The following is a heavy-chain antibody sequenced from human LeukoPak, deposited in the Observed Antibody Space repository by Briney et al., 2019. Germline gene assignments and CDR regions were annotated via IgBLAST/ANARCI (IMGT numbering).Heavy chain of an antibody. J-gene: IGHJ4*02. CDR3: ARAGGYSGYDYATDFDY. D-gene: IGHD5-12*01. CDR2: INPNSGGT. V-gene: IGHV1-2*06. CDR1: GYTFTGYY. Sequence: RASVTVSCKASGYTFTGYYMHWVRQAPGQGLEWMGRINPNSGGTNYAQKFRGRVTMTRDTSISTAYMELSRLRSDDTAVYYCARAGGYSGYDYATDFDYWGQGTLVTVSS.